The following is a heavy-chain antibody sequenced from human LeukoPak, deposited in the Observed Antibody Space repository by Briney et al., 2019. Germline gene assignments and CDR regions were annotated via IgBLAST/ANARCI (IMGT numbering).Heavy chain of an antibody. V-gene: IGHV3-21*01. CDR1: GFTFSSYS. CDR2: ISSSSSYI. D-gene: IGHD6-13*01. CDR3: ARAYSSSWYMGY. J-gene: IGHJ4*02. Sequence: GSLRLSCAASGFTFSSYSMNWVRQAPGKGLEWVSSISSSSSYIYYADSVKGRFTISRDNAKNSLYLQMNSLRAEDTAVYYCARAYSSSWYMGYWGQGTLVSVSS.